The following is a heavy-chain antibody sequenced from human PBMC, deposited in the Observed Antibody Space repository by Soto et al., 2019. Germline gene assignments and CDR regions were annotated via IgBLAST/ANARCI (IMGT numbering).Heavy chain of an antibody. J-gene: IGHJ5*02. Sequence: GGSLRLSCAASGFTFSSYAMSWVRQAPGKGPEWVSAISGSGGSTYYADSVKGRFTISRDNSKNTLYLQMNSLRAEDTAVYYCAKDKTAMEGYNWFDPWGQGXLVTVYS. CDR2: ISGSGGST. V-gene: IGHV3-23*01. D-gene: IGHD5-18*01. CDR1: GFTFSSYA. CDR3: AKDKTAMEGYNWFDP.